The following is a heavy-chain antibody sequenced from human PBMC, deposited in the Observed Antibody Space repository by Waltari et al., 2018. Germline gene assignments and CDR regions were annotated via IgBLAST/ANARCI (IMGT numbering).Heavy chain of an antibody. D-gene: IGHD3-10*01. CDR3: ARHRGPGRRYYFDY. Sequence: QLQLQESGPGLVKPSETLSLTCTVSGGSISRSRYYWGWLRQPPGKGLEWIGSIYYSGSTYYNPSLKSRVTISVDTSKNQFSLKLSSVTAADTAVYYCARHRGPGRRYYFDYWGQGTLVTVSS. V-gene: IGHV4-39*01. CDR2: IYYSGST. J-gene: IGHJ4*02. CDR1: GGSISRSRYY.